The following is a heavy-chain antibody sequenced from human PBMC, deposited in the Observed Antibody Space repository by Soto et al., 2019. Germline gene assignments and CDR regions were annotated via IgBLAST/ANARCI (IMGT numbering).Heavy chain of an antibody. CDR3: ARTPDI. Sequence: SETLSLTCAVSGGSVSSTNWWSWVRQSPGKGLEWIGDIYHIGSTNYNPSLRGRVTISVDKSNNQFSLTLKYVTAADMAVYYCARTPDIWGQGTMVTVSS. CDR1: GGSVSSTNW. CDR2: IYHIGST. V-gene: IGHV4-4*02. J-gene: IGHJ3*02.